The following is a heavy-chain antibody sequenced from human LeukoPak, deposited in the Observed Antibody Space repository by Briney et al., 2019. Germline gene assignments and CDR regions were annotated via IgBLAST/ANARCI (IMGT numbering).Heavy chain of an antibody. Sequence: PSETLSLTCTVSGGSISSYYWGWIRQPPGKGLEWIGSIYYSGSTYYNPSLKSRVAISVDTSKNQFSLKLSSVTAADTAVYYCARLDIVVVVAARSGAFDIWGQGTMVTVSS. CDR1: GGSISSYY. D-gene: IGHD2-15*01. CDR2: IYYSGST. V-gene: IGHV4-39*01. CDR3: ARLDIVVVVAARSGAFDI. J-gene: IGHJ3*02.